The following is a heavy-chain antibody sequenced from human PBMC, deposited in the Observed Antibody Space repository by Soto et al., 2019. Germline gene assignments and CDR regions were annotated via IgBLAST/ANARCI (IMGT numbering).Heavy chain of an antibody. D-gene: IGHD3-10*01. Sequence: GASVKVSCKASGYTFTNYGISWVRQAPGQGPEWMGWIGGYNGDTKYAPKLQGRVTMSTDTSRSTAYMELRSLRSDDTAVYYCTRDVSGKTSNYYYYYGLDVWGQGTTVTVSS. CDR2: IGGYNGDT. J-gene: IGHJ6*02. CDR1: GYTFTNYG. CDR3: TRDVSGKTSNYYYYYGLDV. V-gene: IGHV1-18*04.